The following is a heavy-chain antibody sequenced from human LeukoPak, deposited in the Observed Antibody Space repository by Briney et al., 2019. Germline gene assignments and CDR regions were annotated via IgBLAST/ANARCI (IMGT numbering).Heavy chain of an antibody. CDR2: IYSGGST. CDR1: GFTVSSNY. V-gene: IGHV3-66*01. D-gene: IGHD2-8*01. J-gene: IGHJ4*02. CDR3: ARALIGYYFDY. Sequence: GGPLRLSCAASGFTVSSNYMSWVRQAPGKGLEWVSVIYSGGSTYYADSVKGRFTISRDNSKNTLYLQMNSLRAEDTAVYYCARALIGYYFDYWGQGTLVTVSS.